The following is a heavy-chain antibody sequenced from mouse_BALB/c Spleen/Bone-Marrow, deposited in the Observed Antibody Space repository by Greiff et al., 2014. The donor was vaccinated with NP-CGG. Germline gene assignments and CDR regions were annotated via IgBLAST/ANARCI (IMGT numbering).Heavy chain of an antibody. CDR2: IRNKANGYTT. V-gene: IGHV7-3*02. CDR3: ARDGYYYGSRCFAY. D-gene: IGHD1-1*01. J-gene: IGHJ3*01. Sequence: EVKLMESGGGLVQPGGSLRLSCATSGFTFTDYYMSWVRQPPGKALEWLGFIRNKANGYTTEYSASVKGRFTISRDNSQSILYLQMNTLRAEDSATYYCARDGYYYGSRCFAYWGQGTLVTDSA. CDR1: GFTFTDYY.